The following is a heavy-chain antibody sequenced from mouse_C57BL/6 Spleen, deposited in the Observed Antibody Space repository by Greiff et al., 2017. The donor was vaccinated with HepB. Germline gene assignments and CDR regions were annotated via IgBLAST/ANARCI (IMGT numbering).Heavy chain of an antibody. V-gene: IGHV5-9*01. CDR3: ARQRENYYGSSSYYFDY. Sequence: EVKVEESGGGLVKPGGSLKLSCAASGFTFSSYTMSWVRQTPEKRLEWVATISGGGGNTYYPDSVKGRFTISRDNAKNTLYLQMSSLRSEDTALYYCARQRENYYGSSSYYFDYWGQGTTLTVSS. CDR2: ISGGGGNT. CDR1: GFTFSSYT. D-gene: IGHD1-1*01. J-gene: IGHJ2*01.